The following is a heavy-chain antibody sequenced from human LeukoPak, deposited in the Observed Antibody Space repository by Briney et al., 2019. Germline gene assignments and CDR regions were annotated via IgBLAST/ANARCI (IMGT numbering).Heavy chain of an antibody. CDR2: IYYSGST. CDR1: GGSISSSSYY. CDR3: ARLAQGGDWFDP. J-gene: IGHJ5*02. Sequence: PSETLSLTCTVSGGSISSSSYYWGWIRQPPGKGLEWIGSIYYSGSTYYNPSLKSRVTISVDTSKNQFSLKLSSVTAADTAVHYCARLAQGGDWFDPWGQGTLVTVSS. D-gene: IGHD3-16*01. V-gene: IGHV4-39*01.